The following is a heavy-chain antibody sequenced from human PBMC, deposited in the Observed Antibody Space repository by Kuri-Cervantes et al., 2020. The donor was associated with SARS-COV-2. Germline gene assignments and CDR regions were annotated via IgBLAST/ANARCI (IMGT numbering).Heavy chain of an antibody. V-gene: IGHV1-18*04. CDR2: ISAYNGNT. D-gene: IGHD2-21*01. J-gene: IGHJ6*03. CDR3: ARVAGEGPIYYYYMDV. Sequence: ASVKVSCKASAYTFTGYYMHWVRQAPGQGLEWMGWISAYNGNTNYAQKLQGRVTMTTDTSTSTAYMELRSLRSDDTAVYYCARVAGEGPIYYYYMDVWGKGTTVTVSS. CDR1: AYTFTGYY.